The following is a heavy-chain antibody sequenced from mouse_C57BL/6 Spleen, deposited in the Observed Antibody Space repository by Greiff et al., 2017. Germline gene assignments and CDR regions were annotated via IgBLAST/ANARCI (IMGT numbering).Heavy chain of an antibody. CDR3: TNWAWFAY. CDR2: IDPETGGT. J-gene: IGHJ3*01. V-gene: IGHV1-15*01. Sequence: QVQLKESGAELVRPGASVTLSCKASGYTFTDYEMHWVKQTPVHGLEWIGAIDPETGGTAYNQKFKGKAILTADKSSSTAYMELRSLTSEDSAVYYCTNWAWFAYWGQGTLVTGSA. D-gene: IGHD4-1*01. CDR1: GYTFTDYE.